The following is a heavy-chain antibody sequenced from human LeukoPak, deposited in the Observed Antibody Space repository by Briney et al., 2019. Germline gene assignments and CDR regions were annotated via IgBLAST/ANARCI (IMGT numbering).Heavy chain of an antibody. CDR2: INPNSGGT. V-gene: IGHV1-2*02. Sequence: GASVKVSCKASGYTFSDYYIHWVRQAPGQGLEWMGWINPNSGGTKYAQNFQGRVTMTRDTSISAANMDLSSLTSDDTAVYYCARGGTICSGGDCFLNWLDPWGQGTLVTVSS. J-gene: IGHJ5*02. CDR3: ARGGTICSGGDCFLNWLDP. CDR1: GYTFSDYY. D-gene: IGHD2-21*02.